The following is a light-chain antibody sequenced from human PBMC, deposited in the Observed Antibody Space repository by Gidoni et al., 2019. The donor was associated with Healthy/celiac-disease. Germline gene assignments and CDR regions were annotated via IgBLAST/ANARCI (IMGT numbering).Light chain of an antibody. CDR1: QSVSSSY. V-gene: IGKV3-20*01. Sequence: EIVLRQSPGTLSLSPGERATLSCRASQSVSSSYLAWYQQKPGQAPRLLIYGASSSATGIPDRFSGSGSGADFTLTISRLEPEDFAVYYCQQYGSSPYTFGQGTKLEIK. CDR2: GAS. J-gene: IGKJ2*01. CDR3: QQYGSSPYT.